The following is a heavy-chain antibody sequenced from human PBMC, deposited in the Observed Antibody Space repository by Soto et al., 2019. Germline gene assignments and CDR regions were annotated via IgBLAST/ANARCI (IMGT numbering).Heavy chain of an antibody. CDR1: GFTFTSSA. V-gene: IGHV1-58*01. Sequence: GASVKVSCKASGFTFTSSAVQCVRQARGQRLEWIGWIVVGSGNTNYAQKFQERVTITRDMSTSTAYMELSSPRSEDTAVYYCAAGYCSGGSCRLYYYYYGMDVWGQGTTVTVSS. CDR3: AAGYCSGGSCRLYYYYYGMDV. CDR2: IVVGSGNT. J-gene: IGHJ6*02. D-gene: IGHD2-15*01.